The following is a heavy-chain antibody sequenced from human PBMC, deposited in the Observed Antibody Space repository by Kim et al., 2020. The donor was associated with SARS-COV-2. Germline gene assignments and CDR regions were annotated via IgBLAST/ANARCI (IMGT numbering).Heavy chain of an antibody. CDR1: GFTFSSYS. Sequence: GGSLRLSCAASGFTFSSYSINWVRQAPGKGLEWVSSISSSSSYIYYADSVKGRFTISRDNAKNSLYLQMNSLRAEDTAVYYCARVGYSYGYGDYYYYMDVWGKGTTVTVSS. V-gene: IGHV3-21*01. D-gene: IGHD5-18*01. J-gene: IGHJ6*03. CDR2: ISSSSSYI. CDR3: ARVGYSYGYGDYYYYMDV.